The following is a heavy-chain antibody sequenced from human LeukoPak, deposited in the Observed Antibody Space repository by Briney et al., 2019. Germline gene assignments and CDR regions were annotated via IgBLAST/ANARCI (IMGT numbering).Heavy chain of an antibody. CDR2: IYYSGST. CDR3: ARLWGYYYDSSGYYLDY. Sequence: SETLSLTCAVSGVSISSGGFSWSWIRQPPGKGLEWIGYIYYSGSTNYNPSLKSRVTISVDTSKNQFSLKLSSVTAADTAVYYCARLWGYYYDSSGYYLDYWGQGTLVTVSS. V-gene: IGHV4-61*08. D-gene: IGHD3-22*01. CDR1: GVSISSGGFS. J-gene: IGHJ4*02.